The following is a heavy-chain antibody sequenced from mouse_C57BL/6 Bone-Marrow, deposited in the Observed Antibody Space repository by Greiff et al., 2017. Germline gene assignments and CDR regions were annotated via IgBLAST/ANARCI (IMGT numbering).Heavy chain of an antibody. CDR1: GFTFSDYG. CDR3: ARHEVVAPMDY. V-gene: IGHV5-15*01. J-gene: IGHJ4*01. Sequence: EVKLMESGGGLVQPGGSLKLSCAASGFTFSDYGMAWVRQAPRKGPEWVAFISNLAYSIYYADTVTGRFTISRENAKNTLYLEMSSLRSEDTAMYYCARHEVVAPMDYWGQGTSVTVSS. CDR2: ISNLAYSI. D-gene: IGHD1-1*01.